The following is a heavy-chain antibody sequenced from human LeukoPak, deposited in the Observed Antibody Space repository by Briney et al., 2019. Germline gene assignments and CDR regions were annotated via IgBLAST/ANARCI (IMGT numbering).Heavy chain of an antibody. V-gene: IGHV3-30*18. CDR2: ISYDGSNK. CDR1: GFTFSSYG. D-gene: IGHD2-2*01. J-gene: IGHJ4*02. CDR3: AKDRYGDHTDIVVVPAAIGPDY. Sequence: GGSLRLSCAASGFTFSSYGMHWVRQAPGKGLEWVAVISYDGSNKYYADSVKGRFTISRDNSKNTLYLQMNSLRAEDTAVYYCAKDRYGDHTDIVVVPAAIGPDYWGQGTLVTVSS.